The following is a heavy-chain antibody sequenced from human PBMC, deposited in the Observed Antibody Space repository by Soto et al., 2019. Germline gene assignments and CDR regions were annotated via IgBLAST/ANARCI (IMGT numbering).Heavy chain of an antibody. J-gene: IGHJ6*02. Sequence: EVQLVESGGGLVQPGGSLKLSCAASGFTFSGSAMHWVRQASGKGLEWVGRIRSKANSYATAYAASAKGRFTISRDDSKNTAYLQMNSLKTEDTAVYYCTRHDSNYDFWSGSPPRYGMDVWGQGTTVTVSS. D-gene: IGHD3-3*01. CDR3: TRHDSNYDFWSGSPPRYGMDV. CDR1: GFTFSGSA. V-gene: IGHV3-73*01. CDR2: IRSKANSYAT.